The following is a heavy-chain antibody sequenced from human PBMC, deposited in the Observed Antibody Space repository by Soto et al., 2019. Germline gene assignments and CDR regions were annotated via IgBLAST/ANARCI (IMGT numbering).Heavy chain of an antibody. CDR1: GFTFSSYA. D-gene: IGHD4-17*01. CDR3: AKFEDDYGDYGDPYYFDC. Sequence: EVQLLESGGGLVQPGGSLRLSCAASGFTFSSYAMSWVRQAPGKGLEWVSAISGSGGSTYYADSVKGRFTISRDNSKNTLYLQMNSLRAEYTAVYYCAKFEDDYGDYGDPYYFDCWGQGTLVTVSS. V-gene: IGHV3-23*01. CDR2: ISGSGGST. J-gene: IGHJ4*02.